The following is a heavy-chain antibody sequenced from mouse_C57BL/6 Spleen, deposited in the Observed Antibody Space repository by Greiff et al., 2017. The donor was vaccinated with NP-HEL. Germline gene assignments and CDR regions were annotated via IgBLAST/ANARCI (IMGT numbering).Heavy chain of an antibody. D-gene: IGHD1-1*01. V-gene: IGHV5-4*01. CDR3: AREDYGSSYPYAMDY. J-gene: IGHJ4*01. Sequence: EVKVVESGGGLVKPGGSLKLSCAASGFTFSSYAMSWVRQTPEKRLEWVATISDGGSYTYYPDNVKGRFTISRDNAKNNLYLQMSHLKSEDTAMYYCAREDYGSSYPYAMDYWGQGTSVTVSS. CDR2: ISDGGSYT. CDR1: GFTFSSYA.